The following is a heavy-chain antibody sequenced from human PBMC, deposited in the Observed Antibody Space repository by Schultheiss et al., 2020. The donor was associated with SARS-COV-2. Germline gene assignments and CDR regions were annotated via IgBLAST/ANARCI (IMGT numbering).Heavy chain of an antibody. V-gene: IGHV3-13*01. J-gene: IGHJ3*02. Sequence: GESLKISCAASGFTFSSYDMHWVRQATGKGLEWVSAIGTAGDTYYPGSVKGRFTISRENAKNSLYLQMNSLRAEDTAVYYCARDQGGYGDYDAFDIWGQGTMVTVSS. CDR1: GFTFSSYD. CDR3: ARDQGGYGDYDAFDI. CDR2: IGTAGDT. D-gene: IGHD4-17*01.